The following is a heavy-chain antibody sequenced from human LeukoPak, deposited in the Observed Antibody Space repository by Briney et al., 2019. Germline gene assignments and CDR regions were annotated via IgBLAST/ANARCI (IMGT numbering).Heavy chain of an antibody. Sequence: GGTLRLSCAASGFTFSSYGMSWVRQAPGKGLEWVSAISGSGGSTYYADSVKGRFTISRDNAKNSLYLQMNTLRAEDTAVYYCATELGGDYWGQGTLVTVSS. CDR2: ISGSGGST. V-gene: IGHV3-23*01. CDR3: ATELGGDY. CDR1: GFTFSSYG. J-gene: IGHJ4*02.